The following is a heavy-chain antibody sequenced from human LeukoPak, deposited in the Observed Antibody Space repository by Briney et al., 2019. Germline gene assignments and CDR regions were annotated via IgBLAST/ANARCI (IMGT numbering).Heavy chain of an antibody. D-gene: IGHD3-3*01. CDR1: GFTFDDYA. CDR3: AKDRLLEGTYYDFWSGHPGADY. V-gene: IGHV3-43*02. J-gene: IGHJ4*02. CDR2: ISGDGGST. Sequence: GGSLRLSCAASGFTFDDYAMHWVRQAPGKGLEWVSLISGDGGSTYYADSVKGRFTISRDNSKNSLYLQMNSLRTEDTALYYCAKDRLLEGTYYDFWSGHPGADYWGQGTLVTVSS.